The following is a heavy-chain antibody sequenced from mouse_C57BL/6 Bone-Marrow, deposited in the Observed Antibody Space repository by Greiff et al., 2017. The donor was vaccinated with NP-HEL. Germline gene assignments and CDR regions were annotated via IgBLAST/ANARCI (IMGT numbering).Heavy chain of an antibody. CDR3: ARGENYYGSSFAY. CDR1: GYTFTSYG. J-gene: IGHJ3*01. Sequence: VQLQESGAELARPGASVKLSCKASGYTFTSYGISWVKQRTGQGLEWIGEIYPRSGNTYYNEKFKGKATLTADKSSSTAYMELRSLTSEDSAVYISARGENYYGSSFAYWGQGTLVTVSA. D-gene: IGHD1-1*01. CDR2: IYPRSGNT. V-gene: IGHV1-81*01.